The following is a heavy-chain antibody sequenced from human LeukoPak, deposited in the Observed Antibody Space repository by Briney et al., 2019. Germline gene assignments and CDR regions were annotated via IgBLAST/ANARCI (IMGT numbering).Heavy chain of an antibody. CDR3: ARDDYGVFDAFDI. J-gene: IGHJ3*02. CDR1: GGSISSNSYY. D-gene: IGHD4-17*01. Sequence: LETLCVTRPVSGGSISSNSYYWGCIRQPPGKGLEWIGGIYYSGSTNYHPSLTRRNTASVDTSKNQFSLKLSSVTAADTAVYYCARDDYGVFDAFDIWGQGTLVTVSS. CDR2: IYYSGST. V-gene: IGHV4-39*02.